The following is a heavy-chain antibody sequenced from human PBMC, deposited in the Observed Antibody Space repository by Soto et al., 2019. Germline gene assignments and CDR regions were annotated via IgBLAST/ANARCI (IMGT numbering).Heavy chain of an antibody. CDR3: ARSSGGVIRSFENRHPVDY. Sequence: PGGSLRLSCAASGFTVSSNYMSWVRQAPGKGLEWVSVIYSGGSTYYADSVKGRFTISRDNSKTTLYLQMNSLRAEDTAVYYCARSSGGVIRSFENRHPVDYWGQGTLVTVSS. V-gene: IGHV3-53*01. CDR2: IYSGGST. J-gene: IGHJ4*02. CDR1: GFTVSSNY. D-gene: IGHD3-16*01.